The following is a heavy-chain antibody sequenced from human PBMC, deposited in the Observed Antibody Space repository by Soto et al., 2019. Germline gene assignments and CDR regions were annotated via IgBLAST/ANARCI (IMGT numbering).Heavy chain of an antibody. V-gene: IGHV4-4*02. J-gene: IGHJ4*02. CDR1: SGSINNDRW. Sequence: QGQLQESGPGLVKPSWTLSLTCTVSSGSINNDRWWTWVRQTPGKGLEWIGEISHSGATNYAPSLKSRVTISQDKSKDQFSLKLNSVTAADTATYYCGGGVLISGAGVIESWGQGTLVIVSS. D-gene: IGHD3-3*02. CDR3: GGGVLISGAGVIES. CDR2: ISHSGAT.